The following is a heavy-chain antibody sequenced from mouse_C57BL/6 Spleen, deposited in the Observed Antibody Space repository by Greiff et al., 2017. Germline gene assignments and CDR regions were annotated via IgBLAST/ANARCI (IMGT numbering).Heavy chain of an antibody. Sequence: QVPLQQPGAELVKPGASVKLSCKASGYTFTSYWMHWVKQRPGQGLEWIGMIHPNSGSTNYNEKFKSKATLTVDKSSSTAYLPLSSLTSEDAAVYYCARGMVTRKGRFDVWGTGTRVTVSS. D-gene: IGHD2-2*01. CDR2: IHPNSGST. V-gene: IGHV1-64*01. CDR1: GYTFTSYW. J-gene: IGHJ1*03. CDR3: ARGMVTRKGRFDV.